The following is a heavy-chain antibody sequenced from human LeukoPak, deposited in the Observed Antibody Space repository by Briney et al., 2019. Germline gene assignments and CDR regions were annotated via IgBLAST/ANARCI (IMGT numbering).Heavy chain of an antibody. V-gene: IGHV4-39*01. D-gene: IGHD3-16*01. Sequence: TPSLTCNVSGGSISSSTYYWGWIRQPPGNVLERSGSTYNSGSTYYNPSLKSRVTIAVDTSKNQFSLKLSSVTAADTAVYYCARHSWGLPPAEYFQHWGQGTLVTVSS. J-gene: IGHJ1*01. CDR2: TYNSGST. CDR1: GGSISSSTYY. CDR3: ARHSWGLPPAEYFQH.